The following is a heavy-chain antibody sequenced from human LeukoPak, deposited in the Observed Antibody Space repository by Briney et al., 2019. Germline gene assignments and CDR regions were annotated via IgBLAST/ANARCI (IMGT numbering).Heavy chain of an antibody. CDR1: GFTFSSYS. D-gene: IGHD4-11*01. Sequence: GGSLRLSCAASGFTFSSYSMNWVRQAPGKGLEWVSYISSSSSTIYYADSVKGRFTISRDNAKNSLYLQMNSLRAEDTAVYYCARYDYSNLYYFDYWGQGTLVTVSS. J-gene: IGHJ4*02. V-gene: IGHV3-48*01. CDR3: ARYDYSNLYYFDY. CDR2: ISSSSSTI.